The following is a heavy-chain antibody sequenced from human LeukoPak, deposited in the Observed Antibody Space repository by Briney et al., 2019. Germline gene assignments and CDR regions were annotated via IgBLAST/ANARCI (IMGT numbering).Heavy chain of an antibody. D-gene: IGHD1-14*01. V-gene: IGHV3-7*03. CDR2: IHPDSSDK. CDR3: TRLPRETAGDY. Sequence: GGSLRLSCAASGFTFRHSWLGWIRQTPGKGLEWVANIHPDSSDKFYVDSMEGRFTISRDNTKNSLYLQIDNVRADDTGLYYCTRLPRETAGDYWGQGVPVIVSS. CDR1: GFTFRHSW. J-gene: IGHJ4*02.